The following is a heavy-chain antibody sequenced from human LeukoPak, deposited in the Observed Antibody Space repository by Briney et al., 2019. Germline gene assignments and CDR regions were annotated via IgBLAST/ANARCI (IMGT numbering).Heavy chain of an antibody. Sequence: SETLSLTRTVSGGSISSYYWSWIRQPPGKGLEWIGYIYYSGSTNYNPSLKSRVTISVDTSKNQFSLKLSSVTAADTAVYYCARAAPGSADAFDIWGQGTMVTVSS. CDR2: IYYSGST. J-gene: IGHJ3*02. D-gene: IGHD6-25*01. V-gene: IGHV4-59*01. CDR3: ARAAPGSADAFDI. CDR1: GGSISSYY.